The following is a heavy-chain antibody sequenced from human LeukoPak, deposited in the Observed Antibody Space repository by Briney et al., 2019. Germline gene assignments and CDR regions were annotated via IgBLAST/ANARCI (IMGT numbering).Heavy chain of an antibody. V-gene: IGHV4-34*01. D-gene: IGHD4-17*01. J-gene: IGHJ6*02. Sequence: SETLSLTCAVCGGSFSGYYWSWIRQPPGKGLEWIGEINHSGSTNYNPSLKSRVTISVDTSKNQFSLKLSSVTAADTAVYYCARGSRINHDYGDYVVGMDVWGQGTTVTVSS. CDR3: ARGSRINHDYGDYVVGMDV. CDR2: INHSGST. CDR1: GGSFSGYY.